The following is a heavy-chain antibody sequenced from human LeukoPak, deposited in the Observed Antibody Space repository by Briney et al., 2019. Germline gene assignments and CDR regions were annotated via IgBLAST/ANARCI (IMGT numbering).Heavy chain of an antibody. J-gene: IGHJ6*04. Sequence: PGGSLRLSCAASGFTFSSYSMNWVRQAPGKGLEWVSYISSSSSYIYYADSVKGRFTISRDNAKNSLYLQMNSLRAEDTAVYYCARGTRYYGSGSYPVWGKGTTVTISS. D-gene: IGHD3-10*01. CDR1: GFTFSSYS. CDR3: ARGTRYYGSGSYPV. V-gene: IGHV3-21*05. CDR2: ISSSSSYI.